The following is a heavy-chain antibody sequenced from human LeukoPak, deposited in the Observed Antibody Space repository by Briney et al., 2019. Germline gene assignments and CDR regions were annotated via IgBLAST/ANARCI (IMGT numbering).Heavy chain of an antibody. CDR1: GGSLSSSSYY. CDR2: IYYSGST. CDR3: ARPVAGTDYFDY. J-gene: IGHJ4*02. D-gene: IGHD6-19*01. Sequence: SETLSLTCTVSGGSLSSSSYYWGWIRQPPGKGLEWIGSIYYSGSTYYNPSLKSRVTISVDTSKNQFSLRLSSVTAADTAVYYCARPVAGTDYFDYWGQGTLVTVSS. V-gene: IGHV4-39*01.